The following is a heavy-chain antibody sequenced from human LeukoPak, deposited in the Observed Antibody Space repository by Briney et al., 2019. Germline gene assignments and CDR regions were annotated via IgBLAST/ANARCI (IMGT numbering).Heavy chain of an antibody. V-gene: IGHV3-53*01. Sequence: PGGSLRLSCAASGFTVSNNYMSWVRQAPGKGLEWVSVIYSGGYTYYADSVKGRFTISRDNSKNTLYLQMNSLRAEDTAVYYCARDLSYGSGSSYDYWGQGTLVTVSS. CDR3: ARDLSYGSGSSYDY. J-gene: IGHJ4*02. CDR2: IYSGGYT. CDR1: GFTVSNNY. D-gene: IGHD3-10*01.